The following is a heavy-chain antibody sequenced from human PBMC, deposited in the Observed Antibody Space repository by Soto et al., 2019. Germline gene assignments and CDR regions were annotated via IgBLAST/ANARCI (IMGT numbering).Heavy chain of an antibody. CDR1: GFTFSRFE. V-gene: IGHV3-48*03. CDR2: ISSSGSTA. D-gene: IGHD2-15*01. Sequence: EVQLVESGGGLVQPGGSLRLSCAASGFTFSRFELHWVRQAPGKGLEWISYISSSGSTAYYASSVEGRFTISRDNANNSVYLKMDSLRAEDTALYYWTTASWCPYLSFYWGQGALVTVSS. J-gene: IGHJ4*02. CDR3: TTASWCPYLSFY.